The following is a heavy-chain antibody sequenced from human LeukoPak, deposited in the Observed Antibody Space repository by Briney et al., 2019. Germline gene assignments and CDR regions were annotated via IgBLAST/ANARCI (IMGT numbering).Heavy chain of an antibody. V-gene: IGHV4-39*07. CDR1: GGSISSSSYY. D-gene: IGHD1-26*01. J-gene: IGHJ5*02. CDR2: IYYSGST. Sequence: SETLSLTCTVSGGSISSSSYYWGWIRQPPGKGLEWIGSIYYSGSTYYNPSLKSRVSISVDTSKNQFSLKLSSVTAADTAVYYCARDGGSYEILDPWGQGILVTVSS. CDR3: ARDGGSYEILDP.